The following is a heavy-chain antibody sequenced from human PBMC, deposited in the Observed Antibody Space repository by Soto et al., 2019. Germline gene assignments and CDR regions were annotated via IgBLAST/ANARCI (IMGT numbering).Heavy chain of an antibody. Sequence: QVQLVESGGGVVQPGRSLRLSCAASGFTFSSYGMHWVRQAPGKGLEWVAVIWYDGSNKYYADSVKGRFTISRDNSKNTLYLQMNSLRAEDTAVYYCAREEHGSGWCDYWGQGTLVTVSS. CDR3: AREEHGSGWCDY. D-gene: IGHD6-19*01. J-gene: IGHJ4*02. V-gene: IGHV3-33*01. CDR1: GFTFSSYG. CDR2: IWYDGSNK.